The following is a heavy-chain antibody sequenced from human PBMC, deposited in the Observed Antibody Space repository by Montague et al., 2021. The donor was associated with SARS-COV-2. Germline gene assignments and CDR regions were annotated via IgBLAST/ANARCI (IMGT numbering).Heavy chain of an antibody. CDR2: IT. CDR3: ARTTYFDLPSIYYYVMDV. D-gene: IGHD3-9*01. V-gene: IGHV4-4*07. Sequence: ITEYSPTLKSRVTMSIDTSKNQFSLRLNSVTAADTAVYFCARTTYFDLPSIYYYVMDVWGQGTTVTVSS. J-gene: IGHJ6*02.